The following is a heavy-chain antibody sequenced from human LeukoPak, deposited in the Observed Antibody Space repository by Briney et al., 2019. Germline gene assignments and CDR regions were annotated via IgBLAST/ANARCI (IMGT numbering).Heavy chain of an antibody. CDR1: GFTFSSYA. Sequence: GGSLRLSCAASGFTFSSYAMSWVRQAPGKGLEWVSAISGSGGSTYYADSVKGRFTISRDNAKNSLYLQMNSLRAEDTALYYCAKDSRATTRYGMDVWGQGTTVTVSS. D-gene: IGHD5-24*01. J-gene: IGHJ6*02. CDR3: AKDSRATTRYGMDV. CDR2: ISGSGGST. V-gene: IGHV3-23*01.